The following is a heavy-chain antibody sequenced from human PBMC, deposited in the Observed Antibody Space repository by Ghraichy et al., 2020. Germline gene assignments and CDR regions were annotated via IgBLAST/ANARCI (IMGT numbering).Heavy chain of an antibody. D-gene: IGHD5-18*01. J-gene: IGHJ6*02. Sequence: GGSLRLSCAASGFTFSTFGMHWVRQAPGGALEWVAVISYDESNKYYADSVKGRFTISRDNSKRTLYLQMNSLRGEDTAKYYCAKDRVKWGYSSGHLYYYYALDVWGQGTTVTVSS. V-gene: IGHV3-30*18. CDR2: ISYDESNK. CDR1: GFTFSTFG. CDR3: AKDRVKWGYSSGHLYYYYALDV.